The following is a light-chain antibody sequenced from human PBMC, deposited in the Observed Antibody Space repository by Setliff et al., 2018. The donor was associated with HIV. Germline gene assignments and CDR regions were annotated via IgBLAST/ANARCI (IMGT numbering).Light chain of an antibody. CDR1: SSDVGGYDF. Sequence: QSALTQPASVSGSPGQSITISCIGTSSDVGGYDFVSWYQQRPGKAPKLIIFDVSERPSGVSHRFSASKSGNTASLTISGLQAEDEADYYCSSRIVSSALHVFGTGTKVTVL. V-gene: IGLV2-14*03. CDR3: SSRIVSSALHV. CDR2: DVS. J-gene: IGLJ1*01.